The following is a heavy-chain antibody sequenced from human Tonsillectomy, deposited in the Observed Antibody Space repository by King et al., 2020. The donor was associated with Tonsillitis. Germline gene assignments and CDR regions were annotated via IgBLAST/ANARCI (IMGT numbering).Heavy chain of an antibody. V-gene: IGHV3-7*03. CDR3: ARWDQWLATLDY. Sequence: EVQLQESGGGLVQPGGSLRLSCAASGFTFRSYWMSWVRQVPGKGLEWVANIKQDGNEKYYVDSVKGRFTISRDNAKNSLYLQMNSLRAEDTAVYYCARWDQWLATLDYWGQGTLVTVSS. J-gene: IGHJ4*02. D-gene: IGHD6-19*01. CDR1: GFTFRSYW. CDR2: IKQDGNEK.